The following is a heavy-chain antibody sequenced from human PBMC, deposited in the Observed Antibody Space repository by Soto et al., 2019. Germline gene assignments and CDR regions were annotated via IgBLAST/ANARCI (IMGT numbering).Heavy chain of an antibody. D-gene: IGHD1-26*01. CDR3: SRGLGATDY. CDR2: MHPHRGNS. J-gene: IGHJ4*02. Sequence: QVQLVQSGAEVKKPGAPVKVSCKASGYTFTSYHISWVRQASGRGLEWMGWMHPHRGNSGYARKFQGRVTMTCDTSTSTAYMELSSLRSEDTAVYFCSRGLGATDYWGQGTLVTVSS. CDR1: GYTFTSYH. V-gene: IGHV1-8*02.